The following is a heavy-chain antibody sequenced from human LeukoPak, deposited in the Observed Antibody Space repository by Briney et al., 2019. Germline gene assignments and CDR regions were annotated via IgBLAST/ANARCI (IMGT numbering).Heavy chain of an antibody. D-gene: IGHD3-10*01. CDR2: INSDGSST. Sequence: GGSLRLSCAASGFTFSSYWMHWVRQAPGKGLVWVSRINSDGSSTSYADSVKGRFTISRDKAKNTLYLQMNSLRAEDTAVYYCERDKGVTMVRGVSSYMDVWGKGTTVTISS. V-gene: IGHV3-74*01. CDR1: GFTFSSYW. CDR3: ERDKGVTMVRGVSSYMDV. J-gene: IGHJ6*03.